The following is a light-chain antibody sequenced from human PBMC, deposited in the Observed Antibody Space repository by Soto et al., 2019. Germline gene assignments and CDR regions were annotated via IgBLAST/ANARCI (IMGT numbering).Light chain of an antibody. V-gene: IGKV3-15*01. J-gene: IGKJ3*01. Sequence: EIVMTQSPATLSVSPGERATLSCRASQSVSSNFAWYQQKPGQAPRLLIYGASTRTTSIPARCIGSGSCTEFTLPISSLLYEDFAAYYCQQYNNRPPFTFGPGTKVDIK. CDR2: GAS. CDR1: QSVSSN. CDR3: QQYNNRPPFT.